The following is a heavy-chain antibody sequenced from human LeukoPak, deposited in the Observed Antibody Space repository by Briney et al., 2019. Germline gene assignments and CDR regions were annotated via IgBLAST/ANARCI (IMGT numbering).Heavy chain of an antibody. J-gene: IGHJ5*02. V-gene: IGHV4-34*01. Sequence: PSETLSLTCAVYGGSFSGYYWSWIRQPPGKGLEWIGEINHSGSTNYNPSLKSRVTISVDTSKNQFSLKLSSVTAADTAVYYCASHPYGQRRWFDPWGQGTLVTVSS. D-gene: IGHD2-2*01. CDR3: ASHPYGQRRWFDP. CDR1: GGSFSGYY. CDR2: INHSGST.